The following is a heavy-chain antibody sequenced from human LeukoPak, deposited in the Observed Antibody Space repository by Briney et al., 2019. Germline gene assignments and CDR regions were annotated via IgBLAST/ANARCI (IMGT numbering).Heavy chain of an antibody. D-gene: IGHD3-10*01. J-gene: IGHJ3*02. CDR2: INGDGSSI. CDR3: ARGVLPDI. Sequence: GPTLILSSPAPGLTFSTYWMFWVRQAAGEGLVWVSRINGDGSSIRHAASVRGQFTISRDNAKNTLYLQMNSLRAEDTSVYYCARGVLPDIWGQGTLVTVSS. V-gene: IGHV3-74*01. CDR1: GLTFSTYW.